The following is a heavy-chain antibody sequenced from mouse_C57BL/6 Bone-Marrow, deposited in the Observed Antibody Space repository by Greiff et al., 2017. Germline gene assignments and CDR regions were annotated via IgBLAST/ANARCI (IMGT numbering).Heavy chain of an antibody. CDR1: GYTFTDYY. CDR3: ARGIYYYGSSYGYYAMDY. D-gene: IGHD1-1*01. Sequence: QVQLQQSGAELVRPGASVKLSCKASGYTFTDYYINWVKQRPGQGLEWIARIYPGSGNTYYNEKFKGKATLTAEKSSSTAYMQLSSLTSEDSAVYFCARGIYYYGSSYGYYAMDYWGQGTSVTVSS. J-gene: IGHJ4*01. CDR2: IYPGSGNT. V-gene: IGHV1-76*01.